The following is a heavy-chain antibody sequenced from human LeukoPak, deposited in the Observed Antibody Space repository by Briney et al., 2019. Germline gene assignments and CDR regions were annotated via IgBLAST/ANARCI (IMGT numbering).Heavy chain of an antibody. J-gene: IGHJ4*02. CDR2: IWYDGSNK. Sequence: GGSLRLSCAASGFTFSNYGMHWVRQAPGKGLEWVAVIWYDGSNKYHADSVKGRFTISRDNSKNTLYLQMNSLRAEDTAVYYCAKEGGYSYGYPRGYFDYWGQGTLVTVSS. V-gene: IGHV3-33*06. CDR1: GFTFSNYG. CDR3: AKEGGYSYGYPRGYFDY. D-gene: IGHD5-18*01.